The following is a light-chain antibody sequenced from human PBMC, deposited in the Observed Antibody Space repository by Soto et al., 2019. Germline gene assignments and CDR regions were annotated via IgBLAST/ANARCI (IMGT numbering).Light chain of an antibody. CDR1: SSDVGHYNF. Sequence: QYVLTQPASVSGSPGQSITISCTGTSSDVGHYNFVSWYQQHPGNAPKLMIYDVSIRASGVSDRFSGSKSGNTASLTISGLQAEDEADYYCCSYTTSSSRLFGTGTKVTVL. CDR3: CSYTTSSSRL. J-gene: IGLJ1*01. CDR2: DVS. V-gene: IGLV2-14*01.